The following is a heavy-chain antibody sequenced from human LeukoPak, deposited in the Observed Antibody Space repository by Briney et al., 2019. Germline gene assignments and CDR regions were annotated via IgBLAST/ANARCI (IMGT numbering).Heavy chain of an antibody. CDR1: GFNFHRYT. D-gene: IGHD3-10*02. V-gene: IGHV3-43*01. CDR2: AGWAGGTT. Sequence: PGGSLRLSCATSGFNFHRYTIHWVRQAPGKSLEWVSLAGWAGGTTYYSDSVRGRFTISRDSGRNSVYLQMNSLTTDDTAFYFXXXXXXXMXFDYWGQGALVTVSS. CDR3: XXXXXXMXFDY. J-gene: IGHJ4*02.